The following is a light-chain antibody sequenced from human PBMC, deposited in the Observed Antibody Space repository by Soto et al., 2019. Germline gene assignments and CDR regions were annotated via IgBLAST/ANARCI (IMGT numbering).Light chain of an antibody. Sequence: QSVLTQPASVSGSPGQSITISCTGTSSVVGSYNLVSWYQQHPGKAPKLMVYEGSKRPSGVSNRFSGSKSGNTASLTISGLQAEDEADYYCCSYAGTITYLFGTGTKVTV. CDR2: EGS. CDR3: CSYAGTITYL. J-gene: IGLJ1*01. V-gene: IGLV2-23*01. CDR1: SSVVGSYNL.